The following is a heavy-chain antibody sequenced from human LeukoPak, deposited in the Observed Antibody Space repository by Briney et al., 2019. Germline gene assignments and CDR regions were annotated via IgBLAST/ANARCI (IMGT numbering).Heavy chain of an antibody. D-gene: IGHD2-2*01. CDR1: GFTFSSYA. V-gene: IGHV3-30-3*01. CDR2: ISYDGSNK. Sequence: GGSLRLSCAASGFTFSSYAMHWVRQAPGKGLEWVAVISYDGSNKYYADSVKGRFTISRDNSKNTLYLQMNSLRAEDTAVYYCGLPAMEYFDYWGQGTLVTVSS. CDR3: GLPAMEYFDY. J-gene: IGHJ4*02.